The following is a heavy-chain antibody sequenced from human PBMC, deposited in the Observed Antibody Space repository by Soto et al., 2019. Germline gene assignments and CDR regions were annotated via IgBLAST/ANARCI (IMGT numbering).Heavy chain of an antibody. D-gene: IGHD5-18*01. Sequence: PSETLSLTCAVYGGSFSGYYWSWIRQPPGKGLEWIGEINHSGSTNYNPSLKSRVTISVDTSKNQFSLKLSSVTAEDTAVYYCARDPVVDHSYGFYLAFDIWGQGTMVTVSS. CDR1: GGSFSGYY. J-gene: IGHJ3*02. CDR3: ARDPVVDHSYGFYLAFDI. V-gene: IGHV4-34*01. CDR2: INHSGST.